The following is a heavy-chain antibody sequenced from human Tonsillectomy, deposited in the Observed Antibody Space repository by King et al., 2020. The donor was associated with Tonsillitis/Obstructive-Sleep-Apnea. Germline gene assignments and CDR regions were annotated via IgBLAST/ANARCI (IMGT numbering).Heavy chain of an antibody. J-gene: IGHJ6*03. V-gene: IGHV1-18*01. CDR1: GYTFISYG. CDR2: ISANNGNT. CDR3: ARDRSNWMSYYYCHHMDV. Sequence: VQLVESGAEVKKPGASVKVSCKASGYTFISYGISWVRQAPGQGLEWMGLISANNGNTNYAQKIQGRVTMTTDTSTSPAYMGLRSLRSDDTAVYYCARDRSNWMSYYYCHHMDVWGKGTTVTVSS. D-gene: IGHD1-1*01.